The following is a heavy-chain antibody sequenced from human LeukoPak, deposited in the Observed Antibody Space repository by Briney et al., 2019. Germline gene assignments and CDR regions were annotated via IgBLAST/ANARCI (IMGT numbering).Heavy chain of an antibody. CDR1: GFTFSSYS. J-gene: IGHJ4*02. V-gene: IGHV3-7*01. CDR3: ASWGAGGNS. Sequence: GGSLRLSCAASGFTFSSYSMNWVRQAPGKGLDWVANINPDGSGKRYVDSVKGRFTIARDNADNSLSLQMNSLRAEDTAVYYCASWGAGGNSWGQGTLVTVSS. D-gene: IGHD3-16*01. CDR2: INPDGSGK.